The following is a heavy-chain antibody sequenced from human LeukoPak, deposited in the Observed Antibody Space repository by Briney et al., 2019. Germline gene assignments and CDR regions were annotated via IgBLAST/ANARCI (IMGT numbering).Heavy chain of an antibody. V-gene: IGHV2-70*04. CDR2: IDWDDDK. CDR1: GFSLSTSGMR. D-gene: IGHD2-8*01. J-gene: IGHJ4*02. Sequence: SGPALVKPTQTLTLTCTFSGFSLSTSGMRVSWIRQPPGKALEWLARIDWDDDKFYSTSLKTRLTISKDTSKNQVVLTMTNVGPVDTATYYCARTATQYCTNGVCPPPDYYFDYWGQGTLVTVSS. CDR3: ARTATQYCTNGVCPPPDYYFDY.